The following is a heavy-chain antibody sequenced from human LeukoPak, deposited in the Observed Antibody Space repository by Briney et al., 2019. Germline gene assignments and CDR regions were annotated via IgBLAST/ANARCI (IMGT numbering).Heavy chain of an antibody. Sequence: PSETLSLTCTVSGGSISSSSYYWGWIRQPPGKGLEWIGEINHSGSTNYNPSLKSRVTISVDTSKNQFSLKLSSVTAADTAVYYCASNPTVLRFLGWPVYYFDYWGQGTLVTVSS. D-gene: IGHD3-3*01. CDR1: GGSISSSSYY. V-gene: IGHV4-39*07. CDR2: INHSGST. J-gene: IGHJ4*02. CDR3: ASNPTVLRFLGWPVYYFDY.